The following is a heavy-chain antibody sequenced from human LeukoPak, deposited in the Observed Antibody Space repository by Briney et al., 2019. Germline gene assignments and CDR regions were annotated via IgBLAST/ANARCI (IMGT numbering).Heavy chain of an antibody. CDR3: AKDTRRGIAVAGDFDY. CDR2: ISGSGGST. Sequence: GGSLRLSCAASGFTFSGRWMSWVRQAPGKGLEWVSAISGSGGSTYYADSVKGRFTISRDNSKNTLYLQMNSLRAEDTAVYYCAKDTRRGIAVAGDFDYWGQGTLVTVSS. J-gene: IGHJ4*02. CDR1: GFTFSGRW. V-gene: IGHV3-23*01. D-gene: IGHD6-19*01.